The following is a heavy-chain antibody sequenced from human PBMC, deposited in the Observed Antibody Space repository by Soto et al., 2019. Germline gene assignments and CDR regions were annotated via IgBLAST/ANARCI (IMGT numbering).Heavy chain of an antibody. CDR2: ITSESDAM. V-gene: IGHV3-23*01. D-gene: IGHD2-15*01. CDR3: AKDSSGSRYSSPDV. Sequence: GGSLRLCCAASGFKFSNYAMTWVRLAPGKGLEWVSIITSESDAMHYADSVEGRLTISRDNSRNTLYLQMNSLRVEDTALYYCAKDSSGSRYSSPDVWGQGTKVTVS. J-gene: IGHJ6*02. CDR1: GFKFSNYA.